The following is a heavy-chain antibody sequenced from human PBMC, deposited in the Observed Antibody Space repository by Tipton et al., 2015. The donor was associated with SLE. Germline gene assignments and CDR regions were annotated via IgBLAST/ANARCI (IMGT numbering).Heavy chain of an antibody. CDR3: ARDHRAVWKSAFDI. J-gene: IGHJ3*02. V-gene: IGHV4-4*07. Sequence: TLSLTCTVSGGSISSYYWSWIRQPAGKGLEWIGRIYTSGSTNYNPSLKSRVTISVDTSKNQFSLKLSSVTAADTAVYYCARDHRAVWKSAFDIWGQGTMVTVSS. D-gene: IGHD1-1*01. CDR1: GGSISSYY. CDR2: IYTSGST.